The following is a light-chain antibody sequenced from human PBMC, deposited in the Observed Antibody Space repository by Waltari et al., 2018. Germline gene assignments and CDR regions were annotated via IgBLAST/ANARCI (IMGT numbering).Light chain of an antibody. CDR3: QHYHTLPYT. Sequence: DIQMTQSPSSLSAAVGDRVTITCQTTQDVTTSLSWFQQKPGKAPQLPIYDASTLQSGVPSRFSGSGSGTSFSFTITSLQPEDSATYYCQHYHTLPYTFGRGTKLQIK. CDR2: DAS. CDR1: QDVTTS. V-gene: IGKV1-33*01. J-gene: IGKJ2*01.